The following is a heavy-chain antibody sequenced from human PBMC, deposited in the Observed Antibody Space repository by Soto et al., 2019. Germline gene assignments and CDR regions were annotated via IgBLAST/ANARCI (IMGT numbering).Heavy chain of an antibody. V-gene: IGHV1-69*08. CDR1: GDTFRSYS. J-gene: IGHJ6*03. D-gene: IGHD3-16*01. Sequence: QAQLVQSGAAVKRPGSSVKVSCKASGDTFRSYSISWVRQAPGQGLEWMGRIIPMVGTPNYAQKFQGRVTFSADKSTSTAYMVLNSLISDDTAVYYCATDGGSTSSSAYNYFMDVWGKGTPVTVSS. CDR3: ATDGGSTSSSAYNYFMDV. CDR2: IIPMVGTP.